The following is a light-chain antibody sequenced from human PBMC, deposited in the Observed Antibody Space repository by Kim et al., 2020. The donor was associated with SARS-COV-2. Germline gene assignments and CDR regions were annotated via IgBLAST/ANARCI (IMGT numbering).Light chain of an antibody. V-gene: IGLV3-19*01. Sequence: FEPTIRITCQGARLTSYYASWYQQQPGPAPVLVIYSKNNRPSGIPGRFSGSSSGNAASLTITGAQAEDDADYYCNSRDSGGNHVVFGGGTQLTVL. CDR1: RLTSYY. J-gene: IGLJ2*01. CDR2: SKN. CDR3: NSRDSGGNHVV.